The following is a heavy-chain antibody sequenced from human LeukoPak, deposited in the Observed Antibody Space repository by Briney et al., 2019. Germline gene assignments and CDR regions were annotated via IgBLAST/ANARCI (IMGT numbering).Heavy chain of an antibody. V-gene: IGHV3-7*03. J-gene: IGHJ4*02. CDR2: IKQDGSEK. CDR3: ARRSYVEFLDYFDY. Sequence: GGSLRLSCAASGFDFSNYWMYWVRQAPGKGLEWVANIKQDGSEKYYVDSVKGRFTISRDNAKNSLYLQMNSLRAEDTAVYYCARRSYVEFLDYFDYWGQGTLVTVSS. CDR1: GFDFSNYW. D-gene: IGHD3-3*01.